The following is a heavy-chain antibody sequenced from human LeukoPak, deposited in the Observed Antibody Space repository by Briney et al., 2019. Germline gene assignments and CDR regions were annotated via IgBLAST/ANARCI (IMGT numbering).Heavy chain of an antibody. V-gene: IGHV4-34*01. D-gene: IGHD4-17*01. CDR3: ARGQDYGDYIDMVY. CDR1: GGSFSGYY. Sequence: SETLSLTCAVYGGSFSGYYWGWIRQPPGKGLEWIGEINHSGSTNYNPSLKSRVTISVDTSKNQFSLKLSSVTAADTAVYYCARGQDYGDYIDMVYWGQGTLVTVSS. J-gene: IGHJ4*02. CDR2: INHSGST.